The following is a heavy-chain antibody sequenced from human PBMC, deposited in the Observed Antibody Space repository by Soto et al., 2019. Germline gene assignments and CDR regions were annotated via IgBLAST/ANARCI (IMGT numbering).Heavy chain of an antibody. V-gene: IGHV4-39*02. CDR3: ARRGSGPTFDY. CDR2: IYEAGTT. CDR1: GASISRTGFH. Sequence: QLKLQESGPGLVKPSETLSLTCAVSGASISRTGFHWGWIRQPPGQGLEWIGSIYEAGTTFYNSSLPGRVNLSAETSQNHFSLQFDSVTPADTAVFFCARRGSGPTFDYRGQGTPVTLS. D-gene: IGHD3-10*01. J-gene: IGHJ4*02.